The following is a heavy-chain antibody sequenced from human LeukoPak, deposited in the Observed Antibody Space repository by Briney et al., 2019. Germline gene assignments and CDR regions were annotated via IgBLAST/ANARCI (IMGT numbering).Heavy chain of an antibody. CDR1: GGSISSYY. D-gene: IGHD3-22*01. CDR3: ARAPTYYYDSSGYLGVSWFDP. J-gene: IGHJ5*02. CDR2: ISYSGIT. V-gene: IGHV4-59*08. Sequence: PSETLSLTCTASGGSISSYYWSWLRQPPGKGLEWIGYISYSGITNYNPSLKSRVTISVDTSENQFSLKLSSVTAADTAVFYCARAPTYYYDSSGYLGVSWFDPWGQGTLVTVSS.